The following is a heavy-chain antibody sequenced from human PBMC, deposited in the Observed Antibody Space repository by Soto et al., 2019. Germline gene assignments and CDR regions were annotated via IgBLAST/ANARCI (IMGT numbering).Heavy chain of an antibody. Sequence: SETLSLTCAVSGGSISSSPYYWGWIRQPPGKGLEWIGFIYYSGSAYYNPSLKSRVTISIDTSKNQFSLKLTSVTAADTAVFYCARHGVDYGDYASYYYYGMDVWGRGTSVTVSS. V-gene: IGHV4-39*01. J-gene: IGHJ6*02. CDR1: GGSISSSPYY. CDR3: ARHGVDYGDYASYYYYGMDV. CDR2: IYYSGSA. D-gene: IGHD4-17*01.